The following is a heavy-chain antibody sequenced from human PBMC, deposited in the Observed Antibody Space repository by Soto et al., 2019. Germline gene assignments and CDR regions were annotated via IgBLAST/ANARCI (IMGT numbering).Heavy chain of an antibody. CDR2: MYYTGSS. CDR1: GVSISSYY. V-gene: IGHV4-59*08. J-gene: IGHJ5*02. CDR3: VRHVPGTTRDL. D-gene: IGHD1-1*01. Sequence: PSETLSLTCTVSGVSISSYYWSWIRQPPGKGLEWIGYMYYTGSSSNNPSLQSRVTMSVDTSKNQFSLRLRSVTAADTAVYYCVRHVPGTTRDLWGQGTLVTVSS.